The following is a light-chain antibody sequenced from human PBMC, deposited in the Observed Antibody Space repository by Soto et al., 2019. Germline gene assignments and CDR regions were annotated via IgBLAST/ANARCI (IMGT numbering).Light chain of an antibody. Sequence: DIVVTQSPDSLAVSLGERATINCKTSQSALYSSNNKNYLAWFQKKPGQPPRLLIYWASIRDSGVPDRFSGSGSGTEFTLTINSLQSEDFAVYYCQRYNNWPLTFGGGTKVDIK. CDR2: WAS. V-gene: IGKV4-1*01. CDR3: QRYNNWPLT. J-gene: IGKJ4*01. CDR1: QSALYSSNNKNY.